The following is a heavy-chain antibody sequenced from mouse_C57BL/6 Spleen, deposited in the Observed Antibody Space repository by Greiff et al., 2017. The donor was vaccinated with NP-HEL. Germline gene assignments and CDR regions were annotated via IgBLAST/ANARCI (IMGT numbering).Heavy chain of an antibody. D-gene: IGHD1-1*01. CDR1: GYTFTSYW. CDR3: ARSGYGSSQPGDYAMDY. V-gene: IGHV1-7*01. Sequence: QVQLQQSGAELAKPGASEKLSCKASGYTFTSYWMHWVKQRPGQGLEWIGYINPSSGYTKYNQKFKDKATLTADKSSSTAYMQLSSLTYEDSAVYYCARSGYGSSQPGDYAMDYWGQGTSVTVSS. CDR2: INPSSGYT. J-gene: IGHJ4*01.